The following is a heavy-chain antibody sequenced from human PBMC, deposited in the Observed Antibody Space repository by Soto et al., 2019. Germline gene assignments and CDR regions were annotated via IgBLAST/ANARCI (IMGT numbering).Heavy chain of an antibody. J-gene: IGHJ2*01. CDR1: GFTFSSFG. Sequence: EQLAQSGGGVVQAGRSLRLSCEASGFTFSSFGMHWVRQAPGKGLEWVAMISYDGTNTQFADSVKGRFTGSRDNSKKIVYLQMENLRPEDTAIYYCVKDIHFLGIWYFDLWGRGSLVAVSS. D-gene: IGHD3-16*01. CDR2: ISYDGTNT. V-gene: IGHV3-30*18. CDR3: VKDIHFLGIWYFDL.